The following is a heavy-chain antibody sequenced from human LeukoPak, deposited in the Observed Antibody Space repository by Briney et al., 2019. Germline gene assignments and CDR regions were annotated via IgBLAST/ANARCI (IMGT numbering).Heavy chain of an antibody. CDR1: GFTFSSYG. CDR3: ARASSPYNWFDP. J-gene: IGHJ5*02. V-gene: IGHV3-33*01. CDR2: IWYDGSNK. Sequence: GGSLRLSCAASGFTFSSYGMHWVRQAPGKGLEWVAVIWYDGSNKYYADSVKGRFTISRDKSKNTLYLQMDRLRADDTAIYYCARASSPYNWFDPWGQGTLVAVSS.